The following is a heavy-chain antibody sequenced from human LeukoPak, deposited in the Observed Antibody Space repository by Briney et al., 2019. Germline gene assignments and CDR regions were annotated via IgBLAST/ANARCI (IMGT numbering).Heavy chain of an antibody. J-gene: IGHJ3*02. V-gene: IGHV3-66*01. CDR1: GFTVSSNY. CDR2: IYSGGST. CDR3: ARTASNGDIVVVPAAIGGPFDI. Sequence: GGSLRLSCAASGFTVSSNYMSWVRQAPGKGLEWVSVIYSGGSTYYADSVKGRFSISRDNYKNPLYLQMNSLRAEDTAVYYCARTASNGDIVVVPAAIGGPFDIWGQGTMVTVSS. D-gene: IGHD2-2*02.